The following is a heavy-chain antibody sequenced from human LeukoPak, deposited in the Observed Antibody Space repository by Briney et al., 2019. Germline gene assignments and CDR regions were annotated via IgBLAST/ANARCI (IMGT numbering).Heavy chain of an antibody. CDR1: GDSVSINSVA. CDR3: ARWVPKPAHFDY. Sequence: SQTLSLTCPLSGDSVSINSVAWNWIRQSPSRGLEWLGRTSYKSKWYNNYAVSVKSRITINPDTSKNQFSLQLNSVTPEDTAVYYCARWVPKPAHFDYWGQGTLVTVSS. J-gene: IGHJ4*02. V-gene: IGHV6-1*01. D-gene: IGHD1-14*01. CDR2: TSYKSKWYN.